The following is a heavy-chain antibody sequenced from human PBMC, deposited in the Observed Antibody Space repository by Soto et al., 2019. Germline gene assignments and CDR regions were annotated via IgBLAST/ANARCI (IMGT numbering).Heavy chain of an antibody. CDR3: AKLRGDYTFFDY. Sequence: GGSLRLSCAASGFTFSNYWVSWVRQAPGKGLEWVASIKQSGSEMQYVDSVKSRFTISRDNAESSLYLQMNSLRAEDTAIYYCAKLRGDYTFFDYWGQGTLVTVSS. V-gene: IGHV3-7*03. D-gene: IGHD3-16*01. CDR1: GFTFSNYW. J-gene: IGHJ4*02. CDR2: IKQSGSEM.